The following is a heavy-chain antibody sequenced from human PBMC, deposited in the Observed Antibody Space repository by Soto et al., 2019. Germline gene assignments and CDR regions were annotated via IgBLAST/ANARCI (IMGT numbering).Heavy chain of an antibody. D-gene: IGHD2-21*02. V-gene: IGHV4-39*01. CDR1: GGSISSSSYY. CDR3: ARQTGYCGGDCYSDY. J-gene: IGHJ4*02. CDR2: IYYSGST. Sequence: SETLSLTCTVSGGSISSSSYYWGWIRQPPGKGLEWIGSIYYSGSTYYNPSLKSRVTISVDTSKNQFSLKLSSVTAADTAVYYCARQTGYCGGDCYSDYWGQGTLVTVSS.